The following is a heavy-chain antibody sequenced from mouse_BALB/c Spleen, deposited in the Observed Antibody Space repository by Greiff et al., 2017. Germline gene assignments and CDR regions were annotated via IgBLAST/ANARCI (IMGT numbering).Heavy chain of an antibody. Sequence: EVHLVESGPGLVKPSQSLSLTCTVTGYSITSDYAWNWIRQFPGNKLEWMGYISYSGSTSYNPSLKSRISITRDTSKNQFFLQLNSVTTEDTATYYCARGYEMDYWGQGTSVTVSS. J-gene: IGHJ4*01. CDR3: ARGYEMDY. V-gene: IGHV3-2*02. CDR2: ISYSGST. CDR1: GYSITSDYA.